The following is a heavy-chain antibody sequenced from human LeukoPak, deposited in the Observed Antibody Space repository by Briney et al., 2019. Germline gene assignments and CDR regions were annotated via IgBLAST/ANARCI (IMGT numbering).Heavy chain of an antibody. J-gene: IGHJ3*02. CDR1: GLTYRNYW. D-gene: IGHD5-18*01. Sequence: PGGSLRLSCAASGLTYRNYWMHWVRHAPGKGLEWVSRINGDGSSITSVDSVKGRFTISRDNAKNTLHLQMNSLRVEDTAVYYCARGTERLPRSAFDIWGQGTLVTVSS. V-gene: IGHV3-74*03. CDR2: INGDGSSI. CDR3: ARGTERLPRSAFDI.